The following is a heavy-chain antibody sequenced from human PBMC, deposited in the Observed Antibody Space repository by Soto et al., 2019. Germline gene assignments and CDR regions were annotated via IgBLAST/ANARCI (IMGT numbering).Heavy chain of an antibody. CDR2: ISAYNGNT. Sequence: ASVKVSCKASGYTFTSYGISWVRQAPGQGLEWMGWISAYNGNTNYAQKLQGRATMTTDTSTSTAYMELRSLRSDDTAVYYCASRSSSSYYYYYGMDVWGQGTTVTVSS. J-gene: IGHJ6*02. D-gene: IGHD6-6*01. V-gene: IGHV1-18*01. CDR3: ASRSSSSYYYYYGMDV. CDR1: GYTFTSYG.